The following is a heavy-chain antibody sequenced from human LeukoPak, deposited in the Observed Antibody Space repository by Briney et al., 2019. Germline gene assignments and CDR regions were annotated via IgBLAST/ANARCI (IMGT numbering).Heavy chain of an antibody. Sequence: SETLSLTCTVSGVSLSSSNSYWGWVRQPPGRGLEWIGSIYYSGKTYYNASLKSQVSISIDTSKNQFSLRLTSVTAGDTAVYYCARQTGSGLFILPGGQGTLVTVSS. CDR2: IYYSGKT. D-gene: IGHD3/OR15-3a*01. CDR1: GVSLSSSNSY. J-gene: IGHJ4*02. V-gene: IGHV4-39*01. CDR3: ARQTGSGLFILP.